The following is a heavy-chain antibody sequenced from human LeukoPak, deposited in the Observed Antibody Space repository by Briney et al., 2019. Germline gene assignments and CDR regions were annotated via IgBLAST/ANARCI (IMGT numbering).Heavy chain of an antibody. Sequence: PGGSLRLSCAASGFTFSSYGMNWVRQAPGKGLEWVSYISSSGSTIYYADSVKGRFTISRDNAKNSLYLQMNSLRAEDTAVYYCARDHYYDILTGYYGMDVWGKGTTVTVSS. J-gene: IGHJ6*04. D-gene: IGHD3-9*01. CDR2: ISSSGSTI. CDR1: GFTFSSYG. CDR3: ARDHYYDILTGYYGMDV. V-gene: IGHV3-48*03.